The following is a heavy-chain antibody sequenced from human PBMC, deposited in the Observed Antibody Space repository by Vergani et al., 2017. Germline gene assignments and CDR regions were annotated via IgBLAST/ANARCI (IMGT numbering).Heavy chain of an antibody. CDR3: AKDPGYSSSWLHAFDI. Sequence: QVQLVESGGGVVQPGRSLRLSCAASGFTFSSYGMHWVRQAPGKGLEWVAVISYDGSNKYYADSVKGRFTISRDNSKNTLYLQMNSLRAEDTAVYYCAKDPGYSSSWLHAFDIWGQGTMVTVSS. D-gene: IGHD6-13*01. CDR2: ISYDGSNK. J-gene: IGHJ3*02. CDR1: GFTFSSYG. V-gene: IGHV3-30*18.